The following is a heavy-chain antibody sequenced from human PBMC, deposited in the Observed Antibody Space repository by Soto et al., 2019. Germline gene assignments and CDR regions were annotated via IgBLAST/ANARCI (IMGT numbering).Heavy chain of an antibody. CDR3: ATSYGSGSRAFDY. CDR1: GDTFNFYS. V-gene: IGHV1-69*02. J-gene: IGHJ4*02. CDR2: FNPILSMS. Sequence: QVQLVQSGAEVKKPGSSVKVSCKASGDTFNFYSINWVRQAPGLGLEWVGRFNPILSMSNSAQKFQGRVTLTADKSASPAYMVLSSLRSDDTAMYYCATSYGSGSRAFDYWGQGALVTVSS. D-gene: IGHD3-10*01.